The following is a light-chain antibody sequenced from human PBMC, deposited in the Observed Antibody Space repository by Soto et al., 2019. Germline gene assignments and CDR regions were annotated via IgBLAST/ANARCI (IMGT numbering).Light chain of an antibody. J-gene: IGLJ1*01. Sequence: QSVLAQPASVSGSPGQSITISCTGTSSDVDGYNYVSWYQQHPGKAPKLMIYDVTNRPSGVSDRVSGSRSGYTASLTISGLQYADEAHYHYRSYTNITTYLFGTGTKVTVL. CDR2: DVT. V-gene: IGLV2-14*03. CDR3: RSYTNITTYL. CDR1: SSDVDGYNY.